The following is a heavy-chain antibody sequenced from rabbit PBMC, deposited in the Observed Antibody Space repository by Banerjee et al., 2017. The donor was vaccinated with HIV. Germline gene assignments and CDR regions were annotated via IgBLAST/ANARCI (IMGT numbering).Heavy chain of an antibody. D-gene: IGHD8-1*01. V-gene: IGHV1S43*01. CDR2: IYTGGGTT. CDR1: GFDFSNYG. J-gene: IGHJ4*01. Sequence: QEQLKESGGGLVTPGGNLTLTCKASGFDFSNYGVSWVRQAPGKGLEWIGCIYTGGGTTYHASWVNGRFTISRSTSLNTVDLKMTSLTVADTATYFCARVTVSIDYTCDVWGQGTLVTVS. CDR3: ARVTVSIDYTCDV.